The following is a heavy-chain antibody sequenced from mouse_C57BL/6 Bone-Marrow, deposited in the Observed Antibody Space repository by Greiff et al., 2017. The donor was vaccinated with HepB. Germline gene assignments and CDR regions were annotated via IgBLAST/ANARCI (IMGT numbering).Heavy chain of an antibody. CDR1: GFNIKDYY. Sequence: EVQVVESGAELVRPGASVKLSCTASGFNIKDYYMHWVKQRPEQGLEWIGRIDPEDGDTEYAPKFQGKATMTADTSSNTAYLQLSSLTSEDTAVYYCTTNDYYGSSYAWFAYWGQGTLVTVSA. V-gene: IGHV14-1*01. D-gene: IGHD1-1*01. J-gene: IGHJ3*01. CDR3: TTNDYYGSSYAWFAY. CDR2: IDPEDGDT.